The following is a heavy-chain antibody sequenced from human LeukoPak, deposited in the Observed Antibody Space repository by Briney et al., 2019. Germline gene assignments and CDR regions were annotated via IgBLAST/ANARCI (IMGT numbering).Heavy chain of an antibody. CDR3: AKDWGNWGYGYYFDH. V-gene: IGHV3-30*18. Sequence: GGSLRLSCAASGFTFRTYGMHWVRQAPGKGLEWVAVISCDGNDKYYADSVKGRFTISRDNSKNTLYLEMNSLRPEDTAIYYCAKDWGNWGYGYYFDHWGQGTLVTVSS. CDR2: ISCDGNDK. CDR1: GFTFRTYG. D-gene: IGHD7-27*01. J-gene: IGHJ4*02.